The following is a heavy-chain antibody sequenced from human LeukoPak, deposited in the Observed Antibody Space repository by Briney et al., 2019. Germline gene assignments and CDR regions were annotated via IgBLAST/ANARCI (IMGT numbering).Heavy chain of an antibody. Sequence: ASVKVSCKASGYTFTGYYMHWVRQAPGQGLEWMGWINPNSGGTNYAQKFQGRVTMTRDTSISTAYMELSRLRSDDTAGYYCARGYGSGSYDFDYWGQGTLVTVSS. CDR3: ARGYGSGSYDFDY. J-gene: IGHJ4*02. D-gene: IGHD3-10*01. CDR2: INPNSGGT. V-gene: IGHV1-2*02. CDR1: GYTFTGYY.